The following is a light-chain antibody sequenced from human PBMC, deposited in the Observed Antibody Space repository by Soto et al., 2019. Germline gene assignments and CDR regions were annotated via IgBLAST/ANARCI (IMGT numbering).Light chain of an antibody. CDR1: QSVSTSY. V-gene: IGKV3-20*01. J-gene: IGKJ1*01. Sequence: EIVLTQSPGTLSLSPGERATLSCRASQSVSTSYLAWYQQKPGQAPRLLIYGASSRATGIPDRFSGSWSGTDSTLTISRLEPEDFAVYYCQQYGSSPWTFGQGTKVEIK. CDR2: GAS. CDR3: QQYGSSPWT.